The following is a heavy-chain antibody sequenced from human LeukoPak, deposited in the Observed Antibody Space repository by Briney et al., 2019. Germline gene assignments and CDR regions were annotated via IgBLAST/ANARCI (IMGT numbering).Heavy chain of an antibody. CDR2: INPSGGST. CDR1: GYTFTSYY. Sequence: GASVKVSCKASGYTFTSYYMQWVGQAPGKGLEWMGIINPSGGSTSYEQKFQGRVTMTRDTSTSTVYMELSSLRSEDTAVYYWARDTPPNNWFDPWGQGTLVTVSS. V-gene: IGHV1-46*01. CDR3: ARDTPPNNWFDP. J-gene: IGHJ5*02.